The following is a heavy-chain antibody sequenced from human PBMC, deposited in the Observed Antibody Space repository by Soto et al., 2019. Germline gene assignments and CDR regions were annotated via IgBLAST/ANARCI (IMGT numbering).Heavy chain of an antibody. D-gene: IGHD5-18*01. CDR3: ARDLLAAYSYGGHGGY. J-gene: IGHJ4*02. CDR1: GYTFTSYY. V-gene: IGHV1-46*01. CDR2: INPSGGST. Sequence: ASVKVSCKASGYTFTSYYMHWVRQAPGQGLEWMGIINPSGGSTSYAQKFQGRDTMTRDTSTSTVYMELSSLRSEDTAVYYCARDLLAAYSYGGHGGYWCQGTLVTVSS.